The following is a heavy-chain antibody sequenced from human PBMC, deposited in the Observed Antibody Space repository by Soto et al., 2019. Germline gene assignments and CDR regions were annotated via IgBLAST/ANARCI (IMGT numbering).Heavy chain of an antibody. CDR3: ARVLNMITFGSRGDAFDI. CDR1: GYTFTSYA. J-gene: IGHJ3*02. V-gene: IGHV1-3*01. Sequence: GASVKVSCKASGYTFTSYAMHWVRQAPGQRLEWMGWINAGNGNTKYSQKFQGRVTITRDTSASTAYMELSSLRSEDTAVYYCARVLNMITFGSRGDAFDIWGQGTMVTVSS. CDR2: INAGNGNT. D-gene: IGHD3-16*01.